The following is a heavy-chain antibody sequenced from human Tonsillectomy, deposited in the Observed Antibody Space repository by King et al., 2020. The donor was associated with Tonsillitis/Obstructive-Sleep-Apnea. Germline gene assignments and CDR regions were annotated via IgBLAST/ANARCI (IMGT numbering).Heavy chain of an antibody. Sequence: VQLVESGGGVVQPGRSLRLSCAASGFTFSSYTMHWVRQAPGKGLEWVAVISSDGGNKYYADSVKGRFTSSRDNSKNTLYLQMNSLRAEDTAVYYCARGGFGDRGDYWGQGTLVTVSS. J-gene: IGHJ4*02. V-gene: IGHV3-30*01. CDR1: GFTFSSYT. D-gene: IGHD3-10*01. CDR3: ARGGFGDRGDY. CDR2: ISSDGGNK.